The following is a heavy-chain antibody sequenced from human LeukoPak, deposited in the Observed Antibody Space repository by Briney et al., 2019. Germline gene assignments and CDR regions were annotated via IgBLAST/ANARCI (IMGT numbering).Heavy chain of an antibody. CDR1: GFTFSSYS. Sequence: GGSLRLSCAASGFTFSSYSMNWVRQAPGKGLEWVSSISSSSSYIYYADSVKGRFTISRDNSKNTLYLQMNSLRAEDTAVYYCAKTHSQYYDFWSGPDAFDIWGQGTMVTVSS. CDR2: ISSSSSYI. J-gene: IGHJ3*02. CDR3: AKTHSQYYDFWSGPDAFDI. D-gene: IGHD3-3*01. V-gene: IGHV3-21*01.